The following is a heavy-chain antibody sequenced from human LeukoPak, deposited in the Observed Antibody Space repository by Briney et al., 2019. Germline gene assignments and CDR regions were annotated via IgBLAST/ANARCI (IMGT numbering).Heavy chain of an antibody. J-gene: IGHJ4*02. Sequence: SQTLSLTCTVSGGSISSGDYYWSWIRQHPGKGLEWIGYIYYSGDTYYNPSLKSRVTISMDTSGNQFSLKLSSVTAADTAVYYCARAPRHTNSWYYFDYWGQGTLVSVSS. V-gene: IGHV4-31*02. CDR2: IYYSGDT. D-gene: IGHD2-2*01. CDR3: ARAPRHTNSWYYFDY. CDR1: GGSISSGDYY.